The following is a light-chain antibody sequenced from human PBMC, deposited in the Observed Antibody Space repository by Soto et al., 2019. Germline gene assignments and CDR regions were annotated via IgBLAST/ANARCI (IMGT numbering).Light chain of an antibody. V-gene: IGKV3-20*01. CDR1: QIISSSY. Sequence: IALTQSPGTLSLSPWERATLSCRTSQIISSSYLAWYQQKPGQAPRLLIFNTSSRVTGIPDRFSGSGSGTDFTLTISRLEPEDFAVYYCQQYGSSPRTFGQGTKVDIK. CDR3: QQYGSSPRT. J-gene: IGKJ1*01. CDR2: NTS.